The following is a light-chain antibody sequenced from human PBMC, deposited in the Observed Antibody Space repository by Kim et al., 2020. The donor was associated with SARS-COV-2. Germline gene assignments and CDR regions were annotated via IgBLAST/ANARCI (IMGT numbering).Light chain of an antibody. CDR1: SLRNYF. V-gene: IGLV3-19*01. CDR3: KSRDSSGNLWV. J-gene: IGLJ3*02. CDR2: GKN. Sequence: SSELTQDPAVSVALGQTVTITCQGDSLRNYFASWYQQKPGQAPLIVIYGKNDRPSGIPDRFSGSTSGNTASLTITGAQAEDESDYYCKSRDSSGNLWVFGGGTQLTVL.